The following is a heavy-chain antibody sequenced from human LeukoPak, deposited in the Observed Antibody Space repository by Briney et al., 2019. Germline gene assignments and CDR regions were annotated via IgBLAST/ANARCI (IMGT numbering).Heavy chain of an antibody. D-gene: IGHD1-26*01. J-gene: IGHJ6*03. CDR1: GYHINGYY. Sequence: PSETLSLTCTVSGYHINGYYWTWVRQSPGKGLEWIGYISYSGSATYKPSLKSRVTMSVLTSKNQFSLELTSVTAADTAVYYCARATHSDLGNVYRGGFYYMDVWGKGTPVTVSS. CDR3: ARATHSDLGNVYRGGFYYMDV. V-gene: IGHV4-59*01. CDR2: ISYSGSA.